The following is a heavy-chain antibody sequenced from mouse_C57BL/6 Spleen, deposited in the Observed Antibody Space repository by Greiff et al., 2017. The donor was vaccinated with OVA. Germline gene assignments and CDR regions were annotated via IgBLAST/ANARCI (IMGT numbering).Heavy chain of an antibody. Sequence: QVQLQQSGPELVKPGASVKISCKASGYAFSSSWMNWVKQRPGQGLEWIGRIYPGDGDTNYNGKFKGKATLTADKSSSTAYMQLSSLTSEDSAVYFCARATVVECFDYWGQGTTLTVSS. V-gene: IGHV1-82*01. CDR3: ARATVVECFDY. D-gene: IGHD1-1*01. CDR2: IYPGDGDT. CDR1: GYAFSSSW. J-gene: IGHJ2*01.